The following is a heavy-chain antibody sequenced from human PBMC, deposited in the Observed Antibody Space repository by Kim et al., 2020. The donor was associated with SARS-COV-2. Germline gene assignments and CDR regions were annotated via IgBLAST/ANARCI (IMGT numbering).Heavy chain of an antibody. D-gene: IGHD5-12*01. CDR1: GFTFSSYA. CDR2: ISGGGETT. V-gene: IGHV3-23*01. J-gene: IGHJ4*02. Sequence: GGSLRLSCAASGFTFSSYAMTWVRQAPGKGLDCVSVISGGGETTYYADSVKGRFTISRDNSKNMLYLQMNSLRAEYTAVYYCAKEDGRDGYKDYSDYWGQGTLVTVSS. CDR3: AKEDGRDGYKDYSDY.